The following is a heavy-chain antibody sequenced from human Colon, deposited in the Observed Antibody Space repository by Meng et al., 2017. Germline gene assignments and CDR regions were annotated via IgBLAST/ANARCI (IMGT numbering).Heavy chain of an antibody. CDR2: IDPNSGGT. CDR3: ARSPNTGAFDI. J-gene: IGHJ3*02. V-gene: IGHV1-2*02. Sequence: ASVKVSCKASGYTFTGYFMHWLRQAPGQGLEWMGWIDPNSGGTRYAQKFQGRVTMTRDTSISTAYMELYSMTSDDTAVYYCARSPNTGAFDIWGQGTMVTVSS. D-gene: IGHD1-14*01. CDR1: GYTFTGYF.